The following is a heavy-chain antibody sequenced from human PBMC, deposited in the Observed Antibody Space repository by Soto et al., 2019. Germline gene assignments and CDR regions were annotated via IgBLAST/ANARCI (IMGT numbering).Heavy chain of an antibody. CDR1: GGSISSGDYY. Sequence: TLSLTCTVSGGSISSGDYYWSWIRQPPGKGLEWIGYIYYSGSTYYNPSLKSRVTISVDTSKNQFSLKLSSVTAADTAVYYCARVPWYCRGGSCYQPPTPSFDYWGHGTLVTVSS. CDR3: ARVPWYCRGGSCYQPPTPSFDY. V-gene: IGHV4-30-4*01. J-gene: IGHJ4*01. CDR2: IYYSGST. D-gene: IGHD2-15*01.